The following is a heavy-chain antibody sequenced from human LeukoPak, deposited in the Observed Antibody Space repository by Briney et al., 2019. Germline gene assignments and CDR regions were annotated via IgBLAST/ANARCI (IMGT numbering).Heavy chain of an antibody. D-gene: IGHD2-15*01. V-gene: IGHV3-7*01. CDR3: ARAGVSGYYYYMDV. CDR2: IKQDGSEK. J-gene: IGHJ6*03. Sequence: GGSLRLSCAASGFTFSSYSMNWVRQAPGKGLEWVANIKQDGSEKYYVDSVKGRFTISRDNAKNSLYLQMNSLRAEDTAVYYCARAGVSGYYYYMDVWGKGTTVTVSS. CDR1: GFTFSSYS.